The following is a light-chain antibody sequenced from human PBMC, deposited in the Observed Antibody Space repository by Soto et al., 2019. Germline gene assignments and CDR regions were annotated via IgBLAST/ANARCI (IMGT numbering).Light chain of an antibody. Sequence: ENVLTQSPGTLSLSPGERATLSCRASQSVSTPYLAWYQQKPVQAPRLLIYSTSTRASGIPDRFSGSGSGTDFTLTISRLEPEDFAVYYCQQYGSSLWTIGQGTNVEIK. CDR1: QSVSTPY. CDR2: STS. CDR3: QQYGSSLWT. J-gene: IGKJ1*01. V-gene: IGKV3-20*01.